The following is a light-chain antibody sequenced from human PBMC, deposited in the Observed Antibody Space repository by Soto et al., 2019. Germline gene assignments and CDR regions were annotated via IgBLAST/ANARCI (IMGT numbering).Light chain of an antibody. CDR1: QSVGSY. CDR3: QQRSNWPPIT. Sequence: EIVMTQSPATLSVSPGERATLSCRASQSVGSYLAWYQQKPGQAPRLLIYGASSRATGIPDRFSGSGSGTDFTLTISSLEPEDFAVYYCQQRSNWPPITFGQGTRLEI. J-gene: IGKJ5*01. CDR2: GAS. V-gene: IGKV3-11*01.